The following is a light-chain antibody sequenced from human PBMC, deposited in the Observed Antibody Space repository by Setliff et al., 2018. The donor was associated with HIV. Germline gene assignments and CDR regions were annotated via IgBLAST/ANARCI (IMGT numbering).Light chain of an antibody. V-gene: IGLV3-1*01. CDR3: QVWDSSSDHPYV. CDR1: KLGDKY. CDR2: QDN. Sequence: SYELTQPPSVSVSPGQTASITCSGHKLGDKYACWYQQKPGQSPVLVIYQDNKRPSGIPERFSGSNSGNTATLTISGTQAMDEADYYCQVWDSSSDHPYVFGTGTKVTVL. J-gene: IGLJ1*01.